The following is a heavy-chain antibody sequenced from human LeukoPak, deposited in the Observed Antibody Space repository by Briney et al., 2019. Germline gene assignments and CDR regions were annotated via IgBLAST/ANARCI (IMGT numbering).Heavy chain of an antibody. D-gene: IGHD2-2*01. CDR1: GGSFPNYG. CDR2: IFPVFGTA. Sequence: AASVKVSCKASGGSFPNYGINWVRQAPGQGLEWMGRIFPVFGTANYAQKFLGRVTVRADTSASTAYMELSSLRSEDTALYYCARERCSTTNSGVHCAFDVWGQGTLVTVSS. V-gene: IGHV1-69*06. CDR3: ARERCSTTNSGVHCAFDV. J-gene: IGHJ3*01.